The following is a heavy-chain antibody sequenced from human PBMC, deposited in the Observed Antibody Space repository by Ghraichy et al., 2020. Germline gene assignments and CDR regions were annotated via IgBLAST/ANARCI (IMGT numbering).Heavy chain of an antibody. J-gene: IGHJ6*02. CDR3: AREYCSSTSCSLDV. CDR1: GYTFTSYG. D-gene: IGHD2-2*01. V-gene: IGHV1-18*01. Sequence: ASVKVSCKASGYTFTSYGISWVRQAPGQGLEWMGWISAYNGNTNYAQKLQGRVTMTTDTSTSTAYMELRSLRSDDTAVYYCAREYCSSTSCSLDVWGQGTTVTVSS. CDR2: ISAYNGNT.